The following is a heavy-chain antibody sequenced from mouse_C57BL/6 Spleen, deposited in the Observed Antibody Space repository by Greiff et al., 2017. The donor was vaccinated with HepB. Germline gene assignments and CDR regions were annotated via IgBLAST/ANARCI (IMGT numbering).Heavy chain of an antibody. CDR3: ARTARIKY. CDR2: ISYSGST. V-gene: IGHV3-2*02. Sequence: DVQLQESGPGLVKPSQSLSLTCTVTGYSITSGYGWNWIRQFPGNKLEWMGYISYSGSTNYNPSLKSRISITRDTSKNQFSLQLNSVTTEDTATYYCARTARIKYWGQGTTLTVSS. CDR1: GYSITSGYG. J-gene: IGHJ2*01. D-gene: IGHD1-2*01.